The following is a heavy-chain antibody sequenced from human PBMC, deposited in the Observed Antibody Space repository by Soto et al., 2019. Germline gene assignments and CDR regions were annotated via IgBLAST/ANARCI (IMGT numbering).Heavy chain of an antibody. CDR2: ISYDGSNK. Sequence: TGGSLRLSCAASGFTFSSYGMHWVRQAPGKGLEWVAVISYDGSNKYYADSVKGRFTISRDNSKNTLYLQMNSLRAEDTAVYYCAKDRGARRYCSGGSCYPYFDYWGQGTLVTVSS. J-gene: IGHJ4*02. D-gene: IGHD2-15*01. CDR3: AKDRGARRYCSGGSCYPYFDY. V-gene: IGHV3-30*18. CDR1: GFTFSSYG.